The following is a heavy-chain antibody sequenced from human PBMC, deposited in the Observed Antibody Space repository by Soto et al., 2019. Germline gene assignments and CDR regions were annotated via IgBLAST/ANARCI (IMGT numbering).Heavy chain of an antibody. V-gene: IGHV3-13*01. CDR2: IGGGDT. Sequence: GGSLRLSCAASGFTFSSFDMHWVRQATGKGLEWVSGIGGGDTYYPGSVKGRFTISRENAKNSLYLQMNSLRAGDTAVYYCVTGRPTHWYSWGQGTLVTVSS. CDR1: GFTFSSFD. D-gene: IGHD1-20*01. CDR3: VTGRPTHWYS. J-gene: IGHJ5*02.